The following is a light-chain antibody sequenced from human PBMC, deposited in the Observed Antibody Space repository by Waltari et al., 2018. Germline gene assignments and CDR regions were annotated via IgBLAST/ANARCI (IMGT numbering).Light chain of an antibody. CDR3: QQYHDYPWT. CDR1: KGVSTY. J-gene: IGKJ1*01. V-gene: IGKV1-8*01. CDR2: AAS. Sequence: AIRMTQSPSSLSASIGDRVPISCRARKGVSTYLAWIQQKPGKAPSLLIHAASTLQSGVPPGFSGSGTGTDFTLTITCLQSEDFATYYCQQYHDYPWTFGQGTKVDI.